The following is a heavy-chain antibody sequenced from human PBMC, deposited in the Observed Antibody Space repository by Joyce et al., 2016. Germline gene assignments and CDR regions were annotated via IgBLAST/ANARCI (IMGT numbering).Heavy chain of an antibody. CDR2: LSSSSSYI. J-gene: IGHJ4*02. Sequence: EVQLVESGGGLVKPGGSLRLSCAASGFTFSSYSMSWVRQAPGKGVELVSALSSSSSYIKYTDSVKGRLTISRDNAKNSLYLQMNSLRVEDTAVYYCARSSYTNGIFDYWGQGTLVTVAS. D-gene: IGHD2-8*01. CDR3: ARSSYTNGIFDY. CDR1: GFTFSSYS. V-gene: IGHV3-21*01.